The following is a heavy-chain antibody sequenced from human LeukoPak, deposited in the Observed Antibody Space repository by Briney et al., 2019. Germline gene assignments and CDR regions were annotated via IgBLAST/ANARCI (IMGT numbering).Heavy chain of an antibody. CDR1: GFTFSSHW. Sequence: GGSLRLPCAGSGFTFSSHWIGWVRQAPGKGLEWVSGISNSGGSTYYADSVKGRFTISRDNSKNTLYLQMNSLRAEDTAVYYCAKEPLFSALFYFDYWGQGTLVTVSS. J-gene: IGHJ4*02. CDR2: ISNSGGST. D-gene: IGHD2-21*01. CDR3: AKEPLFSALFYFDY. V-gene: IGHV3-23*01.